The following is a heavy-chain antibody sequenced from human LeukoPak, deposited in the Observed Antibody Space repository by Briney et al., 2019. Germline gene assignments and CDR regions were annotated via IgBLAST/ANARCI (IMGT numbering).Heavy chain of an antibody. CDR3: ARATQGTLARRSLFDS. CDR1: GYTFTSYY. D-gene: IGHD2-15*01. J-gene: IGHJ4*02. Sequence: ASVKVSCKASGYTFTSYYMHWVRQPPGQGLEWMGIINPSGGSTSYAQKFQGRVTMTRDTSTSTVYMELSSLRSEDTAVYYCARATQGTLARRSLFDSWGQGSLVTVSS. CDR2: INPSGGST. V-gene: IGHV1-46*01.